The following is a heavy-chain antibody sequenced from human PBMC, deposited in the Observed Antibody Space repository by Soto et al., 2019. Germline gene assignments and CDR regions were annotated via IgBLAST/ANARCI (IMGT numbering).Heavy chain of an antibody. CDR3: ARGRLSGWPFDY. CDR2: ISYDGSNK. J-gene: IGHJ4*02. CDR1: GFTFSSYA. Sequence: ESGGGVVQPGRSLRLSCAASGFTFSSYAMHWVRQAPGKGLEWVAVISYDGSNKYYADSVKGRFTISRDNSKNTLYLQMNSLRAEDTAVYYCARGRLSGWPFDYWGQGTLVTVSS. D-gene: IGHD6-19*01. V-gene: IGHV3-30-3*01.